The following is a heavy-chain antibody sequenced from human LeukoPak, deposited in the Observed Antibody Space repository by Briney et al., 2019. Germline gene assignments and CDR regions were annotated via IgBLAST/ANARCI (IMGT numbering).Heavy chain of an antibody. CDR1: GFTFSSYS. D-gene: IGHD3-3*01. J-gene: IGHJ5*02. CDR3: ARRPDYDLAFDP. CDR2: ISSSSSYI. Sequence: GGSLRLSCAASGFTFSSYSMNWVRQAPGKGLEWVSSISSSSSYIYYADSVKGRLTISRDNAKNSLYLQMNSLRAEDTAVYYCARRPDYDLAFDPWGQGTLVTVSS. V-gene: IGHV3-21*01.